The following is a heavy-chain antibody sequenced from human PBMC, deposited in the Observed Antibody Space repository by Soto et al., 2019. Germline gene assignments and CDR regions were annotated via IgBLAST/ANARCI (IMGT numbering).Heavy chain of an antibody. CDR2: INPNSGGT. J-gene: IGHJ4*02. V-gene: IGHV1-2*02. D-gene: IGHD3-22*01. Sequence: ASVKVSCKASGYTFTGYYMHWVRQAPGQGLEWMGWINPNSGGTNYAQKFQGRVTMTRYTSISAAYMELSRLRSDDTAVYYCARDIPNSMIVVVITPDYWGQGXLVTVYS. CDR3: ARDIPNSMIVVVITPDY. CDR1: GYTFTGYY.